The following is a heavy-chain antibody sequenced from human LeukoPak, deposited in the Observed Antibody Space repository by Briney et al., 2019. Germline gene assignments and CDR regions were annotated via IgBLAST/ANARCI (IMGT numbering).Heavy chain of an antibody. V-gene: IGHV1-18*01. CDR2: ISAYNGNT. CDR1: GYAFTSYG. D-gene: IGHD3-9*01. CDR3: ARESLRYADYGMDV. J-gene: IGHJ6*02. Sequence: SVKVSCKASGYAFTSYGISWVRQAPGQGLEWMGWISAYNGNTNYAQKLQGRVTMTTDTSTSTAYMELRSLRSDDTAVYYCARESLRYADYGMDVWGQGTTVTVSS.